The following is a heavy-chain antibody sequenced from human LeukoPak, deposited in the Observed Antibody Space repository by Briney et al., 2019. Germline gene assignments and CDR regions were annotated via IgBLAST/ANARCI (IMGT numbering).Heavy chain of an antibody. D-gene: IGHD3-22*01. J-gene: IGHJ4*02. Sequence: GGSLRLSCAASGFTFSSYAMSWVRQAPGKGLVWVSRIKSDGSRASYADSVKGRFTISRDNARNTLYLQMNSLRFEDTAVYYCVRDPGLYYYDSNGDQGYFDYWGQGTLVTVSS. V-gene: IGHV3-74*01. CDR1: GFTFSSYA. CDR3: VRDPGLYYYDSNGDQGYFDY. CDR2: IKSDGSRA.